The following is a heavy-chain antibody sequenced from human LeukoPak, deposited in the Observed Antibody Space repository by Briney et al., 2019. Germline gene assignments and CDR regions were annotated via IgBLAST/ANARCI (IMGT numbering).Heavy chain of an antibody. CDR3: ARDQGAAAGIFDY. J-gene: IGHJ4*02. CDR2: IYHSGST. V-gene: IGHV4-30-2*01. CDR1: GGSISSGGYS. Sequence: SETLSLTCAVSGGSISSGGYSWSWIRQPPGKGLEWIGYIYHSGSTYYNPSLKSRVTISVDRSKNQFSLKLSSVTAADTAAYYCARDQGAAAGIFDYWGQGTLVTVSS. D-gene: IGHD6-13*01.